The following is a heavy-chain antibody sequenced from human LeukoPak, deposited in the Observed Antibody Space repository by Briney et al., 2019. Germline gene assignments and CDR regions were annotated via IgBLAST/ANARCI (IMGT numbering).Heavy chain of an antibody. CDR1: GFTFTSSA. V-gene: IGHV1-58*01. J-gene: IGHJ4*02. D-gene: IGHD1-26*01. CDR3: AKRGATQTKEFEY. CDR2: IVVGSGNT. Sequence: VASVKVSCKASGFTFTSSAVQWVRQARGQRLEWIGWIVVGSGNTNYAQKFQERVTITRDMSTSTAYMELSSLRSEDTAIYYCAKRGATQTKEFEYWGQRTLVAVSS.